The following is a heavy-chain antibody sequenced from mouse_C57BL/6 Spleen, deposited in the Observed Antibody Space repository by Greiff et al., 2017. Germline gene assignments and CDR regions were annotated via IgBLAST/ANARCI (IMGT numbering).Heavy chain of an antibody. CDR1: GFNIKDDY. CDR2: IDPENGDT. V-gene: IGHV14-4*01. CDR3: TTLYYYGSSYAY. Sequence: EVKLQESGAELVRPGASVKLSCTASGFNIKDDYMHWVKQRPEQGLEWIGWIDPENGDTEYASKFQGKATITADTSSNTAYLQLSSLTSEDTAVYYCTTLYYYGSSYAYWGQGTLVTVSA. D-gene: IGHD1-1*01. J-gene: IGHJ3*01.